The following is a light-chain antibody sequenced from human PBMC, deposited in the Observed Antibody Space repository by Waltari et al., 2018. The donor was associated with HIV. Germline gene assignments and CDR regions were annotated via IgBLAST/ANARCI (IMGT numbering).Light chain of an antibody. CDR2: DAN. V-gene: IGLV7-46*01. CDR3: LLSDSGARPAI. Sequence: QAVVTQEPALTVSPGGTGTLTCGSSSGPVTSGHHPHWFQQKPGQAPRALIYDANNRQSWTPARFSGSLLGGKAALTLSDAQPEDEADYFCLLSDSGARPAIFGGGTKLSVL. CDR1: SGPVTSGHH. J-gene: IGLJ2*01.